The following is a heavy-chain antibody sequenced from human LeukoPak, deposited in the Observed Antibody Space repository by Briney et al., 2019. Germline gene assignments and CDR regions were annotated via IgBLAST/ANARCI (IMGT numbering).Heavy chain of an antibody. J-gene: IGHJ4*02. CDR2: ISNNGGYT. D-gene: IGHD1-1*01. CDR3: ARKTGTTGEAFDY. CDR1: GFTFSSSA. V-gene: IGHV3-23*01. Sequence: GGSLRLSCAASGFTFSSSAMSWVRQAPGKGLEWVSAISNNGGYTYYADSVQGRFTISRDNSKSTLCLQMNSLRAEDTAVYYCARKTGTTGEAFDYWGQGTQVTVSS.